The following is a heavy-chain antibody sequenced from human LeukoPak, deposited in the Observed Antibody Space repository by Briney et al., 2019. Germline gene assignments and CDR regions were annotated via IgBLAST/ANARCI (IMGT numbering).Heavy chain of an antibody. V-gene: IGHV3-23*01. Sequence: PGGSLRLSCAASGFTFRSYAMSWVRQAPGKGLEWVSAISGSGGSTYYADSAKGRFTISRDNSKNTLYLQMNSLRAEDTAVYYCAKVYSSRGTFDYWGQGTLVTVSS. CDR1: GFTFRSYA. D-gene: IGHD6-13*01. CDR3: AKVYSSRGTFDY. J-gene: IGHJ4*02. CDR2: ISGSGGST.